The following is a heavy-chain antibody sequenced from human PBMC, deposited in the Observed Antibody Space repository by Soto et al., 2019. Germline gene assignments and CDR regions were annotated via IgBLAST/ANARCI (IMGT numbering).Heavy chain of an antibody. V-gene: IGHV4-59*01. CDR3: ARVYGDYLDY. CDR2: IYYSGST. J-gene: IGHJ4*02. D-gene: IGHD4-17*01. Sequence: PSETLSLTCTVSCGSISSYYWSWIRQPPGKGLEWIGYIYYSGSTNYNPSLKSRVTISVDTSKNQFSLKLSSVTAADTAVYYCARVYGDYLDYWGQGTLAPVSS. CDR1: CGSISSYY.